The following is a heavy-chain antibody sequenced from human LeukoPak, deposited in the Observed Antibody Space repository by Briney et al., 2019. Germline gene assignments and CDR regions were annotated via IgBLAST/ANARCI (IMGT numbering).Heavy chain of an antibody. CDR2: IYHSGST. CDR1: GGSISSYY. J-gene: IGHJ4*02. D-gene: IGHD6-6*01. CDR3: ARELVPRYYFDY. Sequence: SETLSLTCTVSGGSISSYYWSWIRQPPGKGLEWIGYIYHSGSTYYNPSLKSRVTISVDRSKNQFSLKLSSVTAADTAVYYCARELVPRYYFDYWGQGTLVTVSS. V-gene: IGHV4-59*01.